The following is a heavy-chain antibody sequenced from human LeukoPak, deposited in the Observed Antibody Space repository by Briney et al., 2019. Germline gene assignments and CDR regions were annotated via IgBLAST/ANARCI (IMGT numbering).Heavy chain of an antibody. CDR2: IIPIFGTA. CDR1: GGTFSSYA. J-gene: IGHJ5*02. D-gene: IGHD6-19*01. Sequence: SVSVSCKASGGTFSSYAISWVRQAPGQGLEWMGGIIPIFGTANYAQKFQGRVTITTDESTSTAYMELSSLRSEGTAVYYCARDQYSSGWNWFDPWGQGTLVTVSS. CDR3: ARDQYSSGWNWFDP. V-gene: IGHV1-69*05.